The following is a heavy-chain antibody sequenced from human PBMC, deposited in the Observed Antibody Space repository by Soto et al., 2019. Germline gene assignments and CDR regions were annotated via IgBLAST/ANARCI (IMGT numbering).Heavy chain of an antibody. Sequence: QVQLQQWGAGLLKPSETLSLTCAVYGGSFSGYYWSWIRQPPGKGLEWIGEINHSGSTNYNPSLKSRVTISVDTSKNQFSLKLSSVTAADTAVYYCARLSRMITFGGVIVPAPGGFDYWGQGTLVTVSS. J-gene: IGHJ4*02. V-gene: IGHV4-34*01. CDR2: INHSGST. CDR1: GGSFSGYY. D-gene: IGHD3-16*02. CDR3: ARLSRMITFGGVIVPAPGGFDY.